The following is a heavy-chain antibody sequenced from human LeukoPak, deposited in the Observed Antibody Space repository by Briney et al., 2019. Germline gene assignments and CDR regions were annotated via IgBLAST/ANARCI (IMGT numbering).Heavy chain of an antibody. J-gene: IGHJ4*02. D-gene: IGHD2-15*01. CDR3: ARVVASTSIDF. CDR2: INHSGST. V-gene: IGHV4-34*01. Sequence: PSETLSLTCAVYGGSFSGYYWSWICQPPGKGLEWIGEINHSGSTNYNPSLTSRVTLSVDPSNNRFSLKVTSVTAADTAIYYCARVVASTSIDFWGQGTLVTVSS. CDR1: GGSFSGYY.